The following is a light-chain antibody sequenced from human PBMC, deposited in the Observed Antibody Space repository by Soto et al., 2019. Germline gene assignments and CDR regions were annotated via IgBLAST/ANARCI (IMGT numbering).Light chain of an antibody. CDR3: ETWESNTQL. J-gene: IGLJ1*01. CDR1: SGHSSYI. Sequence: LVLTQSSSASASLGSSVKLTCTLSSGHSSYIIAWHQQQPGKAPRYLMKLEGSGSYNKGSGVPDRFSGSSSGADRYLTISNLQFEDEADYYCETWESNTQLFGTGTKLTVL. V-gene: IGLV4-60*02. CDR2: LEGSGSY.